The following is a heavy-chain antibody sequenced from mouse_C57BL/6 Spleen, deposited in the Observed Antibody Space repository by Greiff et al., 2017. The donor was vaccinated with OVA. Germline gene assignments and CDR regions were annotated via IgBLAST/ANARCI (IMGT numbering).Heavy chain of an antibody. CDR3: ARTLAYYTPANAMDY. V-gene: IGHV1-55*01. Sequence: QVQLQQPGAELAKPGASVKMSCKASGYTFTSYWITWVKQRPGQGLEWIGDIYPGSGSTNYNEKFKSKATLTVDTSSSTAYMQLSSLTSEDSAVDDCARTLAYYTPANAMDYWGQGTSVTVSS. J-gene: IGHJ4*01. D-gene: IGHD2-12*01. CDR1: GYTFTSYW. CDR2: IYPGSGST.